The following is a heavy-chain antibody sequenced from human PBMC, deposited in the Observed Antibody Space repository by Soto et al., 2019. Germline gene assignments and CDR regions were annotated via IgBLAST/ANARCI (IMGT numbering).Heavy chain of an antibody. CDR1: GGSISSGAHF. D-gene: IGHD2-15*01. CDR3: ARGSPYYGLDV. CDR2: IYYSGTT. Sequence: QVQLQESGPGLVRPSHTLSLTCTVSGGSISSGAHFCTWIRQHSGKGLEWIGYIYYSGTTYYNPSLKSRVTISVDTSKNQLSLKLSSVTAADTAVYYCARGSPYYGLDVWGQGTTVIVSS. V-gene: IGHV4-31*03. J-gene: IGHJ6*02.